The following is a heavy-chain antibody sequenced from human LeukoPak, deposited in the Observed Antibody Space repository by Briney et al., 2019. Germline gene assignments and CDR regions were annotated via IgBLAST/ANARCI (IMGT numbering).Heavy chain of an antibody. Sequence: SVKVSSKASGGTFSSYAISGVRQAPGQGLEWMGGIIPIFGTANYAQKFQGRVTITTDESTSTAYMELSSLRSEDTAVYYCATDFWSGQYNWFDPWGQGTLVTVSS. CDR1: GGTFSSYA. CDR2: IIPIFGTA. J-gene: IGHJ5*02. CDR3: ATDFWSGQYNWFDP. V-gene: IGHV1-69*05. D-gene: IGHD3-3*01.